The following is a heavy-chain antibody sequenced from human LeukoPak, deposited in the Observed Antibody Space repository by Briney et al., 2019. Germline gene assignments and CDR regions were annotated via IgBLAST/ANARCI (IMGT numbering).Heavy chain of an antibody. J-gene: IGHJ4*02. Sequence: GRSLRLSCAASGFTFSSYGMHWVRQAPGKGLEWVAVIWYDGSNKYYADSVKGRFTISRDNSKNTLYLQMNSLRAEDTAVYYCASSQSYSGYDTVLDYWGQGTLVTVSS. CDR3: ASSQSYSGYDTVLDY. V-gene: IGHV3-33*01. D-gene: IGHD5-12*01. CDR1: GFTFSSYG. CDR2: IWYDGSNK.